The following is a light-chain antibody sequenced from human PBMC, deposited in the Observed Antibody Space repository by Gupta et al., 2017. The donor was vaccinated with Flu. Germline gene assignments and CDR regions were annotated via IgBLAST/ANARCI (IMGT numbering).Light chain of an antibody. CDR1: SSDIGRYNF. CDR3: CSSAGTNTWV. J-gene: IGLJ3*02. Sequence: SVTISGTGTSSDIGRYNFVSWYQHHPHKAPKLIISDVTKRPSGVPNRFSGSKSGNTASLTISGLQPDDEAEYFCCSSAGTNTWVFGGGTTLTVL. CDR2: DVT. V-gene: IGLV2-11*01.